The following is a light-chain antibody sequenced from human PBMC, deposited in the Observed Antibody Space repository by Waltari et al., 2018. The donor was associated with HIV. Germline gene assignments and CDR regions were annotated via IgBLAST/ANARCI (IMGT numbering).Light chain of an antibody. J-gene: IGKJ4*01. CDR3: QQLNSYPRT. V-gene: IGKV1-9*01. CDR1: QGISSY. Sequence: DIQLTQSPSFLSASVGDRVTITCRASQGISSYLAWYQQKPGKAPKLLIYAASTLPSGVPSRFSGSGSGTEFTLTISSLQPEDFATYYCQQLNSYPRTFGGGTKVEIK. CDR2: AAS.